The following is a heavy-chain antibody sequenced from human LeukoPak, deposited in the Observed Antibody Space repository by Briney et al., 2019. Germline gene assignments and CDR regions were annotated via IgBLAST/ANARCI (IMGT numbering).Heavy chain of an antibody. V-gene: IGHV4-59*08. CDR1: GGSISSYY. CDR3: ARHGDGDFYFHC. J-gene: IGHJ4*02. CDR2: IYYSGTT. Sequence: SETLSLTCTVCGGSISSYYWSWIRQPPGKGLDWIGYIYYSGTTDYNPSLKSRVAISLDTSNNQFSLRLSSVTAADTAVYYCARHGDGDFYFHCWGQGALVTVSS. D-gene: IGHD2-21*02.